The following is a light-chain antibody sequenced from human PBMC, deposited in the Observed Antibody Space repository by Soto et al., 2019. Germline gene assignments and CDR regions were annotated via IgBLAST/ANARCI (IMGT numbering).Light chain of an antibody. CDR1: QGIRSW. CDR2: AAS. Sequence: DIPMTQSPSSVSASVGDRVTITCRASQGIRSWLAWYQQKPGKAPTLLISAASSLQSGVPSRFSGSGSGTDFTLTISSLQPEDFATYYCQQTNSSPLTFGGGTKVEIK. J-gene: IGKJ4*01. CDR3: QQTNSSPLT. V-gene: IGKV1-12*01.